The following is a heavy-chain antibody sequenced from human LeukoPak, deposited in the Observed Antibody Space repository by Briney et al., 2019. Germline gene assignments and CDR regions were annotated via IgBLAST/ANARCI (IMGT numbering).Heavy chain of an antibody. Sequence: SETLSLTCTASGGSISSYYWSWIRQPPGKGLEWIGYIYYSGSTNYNPSLKSRVTISVDTSKNQFSLKLSSVTAADTAVYYCASGIDSSSSRTFFDYWGQGTLVTVSS. D-gene: IGHD6-6*01. CDR3: ASGIDSSSSRTFFDY. V-gene: IGHV4-59*01. J-gene: IGHJ4*02. CDR2: IYYSGST. CDR1: GGSISSYY.